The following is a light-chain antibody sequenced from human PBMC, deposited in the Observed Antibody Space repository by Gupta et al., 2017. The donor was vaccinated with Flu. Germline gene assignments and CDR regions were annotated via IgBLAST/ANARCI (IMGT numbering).Light chain of an antibody. CDR2: RDK. V-gene: IGLV3-9*01. Sequence: SYELTQALSVSVDLGQTARITCGGNNIGRKSVHWYQQKPGQAPILVIYRDKNRPSGIPERISGSNSGNTATLTISGVQAGDEADYFCQVYDSSTEVFGGGTKLTVL. J-gene: IGLJ3*02. CDR1: NIGRKS. CDR3: QVYDSSTEV.